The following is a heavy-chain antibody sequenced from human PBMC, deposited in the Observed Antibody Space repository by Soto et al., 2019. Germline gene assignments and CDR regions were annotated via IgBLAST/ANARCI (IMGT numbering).Heavy chain of an antibody. D-gene: IGHD2-15*01. CDR1: GGSISSYY. J-gene: IGHJ6*03. Sequence: SETLSLTCTVSGGSISSYYWSWIRQPPGKGLEWIGYIYYSGSTNYNPSLKSRVTISVDTSKNQFSLKLSSVTAADTAVYYCARHVHCSGGSCWKYYYYYYMDVWGKGTTVTVSS. V-gene: IGHV4-59*08. CDR3: ARHVHCSGGSCWKYYYYYYMDV. CDR2: IYYSGST.